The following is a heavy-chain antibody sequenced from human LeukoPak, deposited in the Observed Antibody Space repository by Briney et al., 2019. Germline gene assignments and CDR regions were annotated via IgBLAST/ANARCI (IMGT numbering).Heavy chain of an antibody. Sequence: SETLSLTCTVSGGSISSYYWSWIRQPPGKGLEWIGYIYYSGSTNYNPSLKSRVTISVDTSKNQFSLKLSSVTAADTAVYYCARHFIPMVRGVISRFDPWGQGTLVTVSS. D-gene: IGHD3-10*01. CDR3: ARHFIPMVRGVISRFDP. J-gene: IGHJ5*02. V-gene: IGHV4-59*08. CDR1: GGSISSYY. CDR2: IYYSGST.